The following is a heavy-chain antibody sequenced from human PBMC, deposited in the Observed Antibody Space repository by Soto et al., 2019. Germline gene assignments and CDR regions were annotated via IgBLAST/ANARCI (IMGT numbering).Heavy chain of an antibody. Sequence: PGGSLRLSCAASGFTFSSYGMHWVRQAPGKGLEWVAVIWYDGSNKYYADSVKGRFTISRDNSKNTLYLQMNSLRAEDTAVYYCARGDYGGNTFVTWGQGTLVTVSS. D-gene: IGHD4-17*01. CDR1: GFTFSSYG. V-gene: IGHV3-33*01. J-gene: IGHJ4*02. CDR3: ARGDYGGNTFVT. CDR2: IWYDGSNK.